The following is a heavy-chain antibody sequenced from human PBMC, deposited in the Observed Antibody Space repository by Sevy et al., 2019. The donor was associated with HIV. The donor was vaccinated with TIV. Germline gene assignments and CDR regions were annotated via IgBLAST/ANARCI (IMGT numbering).Heavy chain of an antibody. CDR1: EFIFNDAW. D-gene: IGHD1-26*01. CDR3: TTKGRDYSGIGCQIS. V-gene: IGHV3-15*01. CDR2: IKSNIDGAAI. Sequence: GGSLRLSCVASEFIFNDAWMHWVRQAPGKGLEWVGRIKSNIDGAAIDYAAPVKGRFTISRDDSKNTVFLQMNSLKSEDTAVYFRTTKGRDYSGIGCQISWGQGTQVTVSS. J-gene: IGHJ5*02.